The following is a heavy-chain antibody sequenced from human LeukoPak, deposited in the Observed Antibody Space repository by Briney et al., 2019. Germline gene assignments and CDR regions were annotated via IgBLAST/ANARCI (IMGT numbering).Heavy chain of an antibody. D-gene: IGHD6-6*01. CDR3: ARKDSSSSLPLAAFDY. CDR2: INHSGST. V-gene: IGHV4-34*01. CDR1: GGSFSGYY. J-gene: IGHJ4*02. Sequence: SETLSLTCAVYGGSFSGYYWSWIRQPPGKGLEWIGEINHSGSTNYNPSLKSRVTISVDTSKNQFSLKLSSVTAADTAVYYCARKDSSSSLPLAAFDYWGQGTLVTVSS.